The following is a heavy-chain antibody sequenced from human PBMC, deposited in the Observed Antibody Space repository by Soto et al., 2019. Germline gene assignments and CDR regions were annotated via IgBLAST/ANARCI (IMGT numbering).Heavy chain of an antibody. J-gene: IGHJ3*02. D-gene: IGHD6-19*01. CDR2: ISGSGGST. CDR3: AKGGSYGWYDAFDI. Sequence: EVQLLESGGGLVQPGGSLRLSCAASGFTFSSYVMNWVRQAPGKGLEWVSTISGSGGSTYYADSVEGRFTFSRDNSKNTWHLVRNSLRAEDTAVYYCAKGGSYGWYDAFDIWGQGTMVTVSS. CDR1: GFTFSSYV. V-gene: IGHV3-23*01.